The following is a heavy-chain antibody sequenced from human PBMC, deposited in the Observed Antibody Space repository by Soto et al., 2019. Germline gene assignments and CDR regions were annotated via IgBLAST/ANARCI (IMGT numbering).Heavy chain of an antibody. CDR3: TRVRDILTGPEVFDY. CDR1: GFTFGDYA. Sequence: GGSLRLSXTASGFTFGDYAMSWFRQAPGKGLEWVGFIRSKAYGGTTEYAASVKGRFTISRDDSKSIAYLQMNSLKTEDTAVYYCTRVRDILTGPEVFDYWGQGTLVTVSS. J-gene: IGHJ4*02. D-gene: IGHD3-9*01. CDR2: IRSKAYGGTT. V-gene: IGHV3-49*03.